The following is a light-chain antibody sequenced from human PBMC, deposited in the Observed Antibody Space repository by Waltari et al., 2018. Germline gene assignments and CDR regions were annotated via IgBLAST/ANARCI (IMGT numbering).Light chain of an antibody. J-gene: IGKJ2*01. V-gene: IGKV1-39*01. CDR2: AAS. Sequence: DIQMTQSPSSLSASVGDRITITCRASEGIINYLNWYQQKSGKAPTIRIYAASILQSGVPSSFSGSASGTYFTLTISILQPEDFATYYCQQTYNMPRTFGQGTKLDIK. CDR1: EGIINY. CDR3: QQTYNMPRT.